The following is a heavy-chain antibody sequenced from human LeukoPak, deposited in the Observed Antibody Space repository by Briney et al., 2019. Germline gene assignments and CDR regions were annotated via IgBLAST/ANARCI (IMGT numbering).Heavy chain of an antibody. Sequence: SGGSLRLSCAASGFTFSSYAMNWVRQAPGKGLEWVAVAHNDGDTKYYADSVRGRFTISRDNSKNTLHLQMSSLRAEDTAVYYCATGSGSYYSHWGQGTLVTVSS. D-gene: IGHD3-22*01. J-gene: IGHJ4*02. CDR1: GFTFSSYA. V-gene: IGHV3-33*08. CDR2: AHNDGDTK. CDR3: ATGSGSYYSH.